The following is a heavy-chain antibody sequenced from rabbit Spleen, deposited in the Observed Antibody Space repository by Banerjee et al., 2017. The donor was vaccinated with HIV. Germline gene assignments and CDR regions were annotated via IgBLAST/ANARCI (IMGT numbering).Heavy chain of an antibody. D-gene: IGHD1-1*01. V-gene: IGHV1S47*01. CDR2: ISNGDGST. CDR3: ARDLTDVIGWNFGW. J-gene: IGHJ4*01. Sequence: QEQLEESGGGLVKPEGSLTLTCKASGFDFSSNAMCWVRQAPGKGPEWIACISNGDGSTYYASWVNGRFTISRSTSLDTVTLQMTSLTAADTATYFCARDLTDVIGWNFGWWGPGTLVTVS. CDR1: GFDFSSNA.